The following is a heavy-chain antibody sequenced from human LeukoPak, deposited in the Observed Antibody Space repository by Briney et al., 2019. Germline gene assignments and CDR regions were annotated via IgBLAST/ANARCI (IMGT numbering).Heavy chain of an antibody. J-gene: IGHJ4*02. Sequence: SETLSLTCTVSGGSISSGSYYWSWIRQPAGKGLEWIGRIYTSGSTNYNPSLKSRVTISVDTSKIQFSLKLSSVTAADTAVYYCAREYYYDSSGYEDWGQGTLVTVSS. CDR1: GGSISSGSYY. D-gene: IGHD3-22*01. CDR3: AREYYYDSSGYED. CDR2: IYTSGST. V-gene: IGHV4-61*02.